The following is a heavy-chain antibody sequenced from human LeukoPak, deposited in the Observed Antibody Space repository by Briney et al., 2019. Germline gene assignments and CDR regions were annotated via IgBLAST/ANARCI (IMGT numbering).Heavy chain of an antibody. V-gene: IGHV4-31*03. CDR2: IYYSGST. J-gene: IGHJ4*02. CDR3: ARVYYYGSGSNKSGLDY. D-gene: IGHD3-10*01. Sequence: SETLSLTCTVSGGSISSSSYCWSWIRPHPGKGLEWIGYIYYSGSTYYNPSLKSRVTISVDTSKNQFSLKLSSVTAADTAVYYCARVYYYGSGSNKSGLDYWGQGTLVTVSS. CDR1: GGSISSSSYC.